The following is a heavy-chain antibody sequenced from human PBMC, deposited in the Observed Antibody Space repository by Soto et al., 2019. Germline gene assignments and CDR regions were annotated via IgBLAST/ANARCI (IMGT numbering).Heavy chain of an antibody. CDR3: ARQGRYCSCTSCYNWFDP. CDR1: GGSIISYY. V-gene: IGHV4-59*08. CDR2: IYYSGST. J-gene: IGHJ5*02. Sequence: SETLSLTCTVSGGSIISYYWSWILQPPWKGLEWIGYIYYSGSTNYNPSLKSRVTISVDTSKNQFSLKLSSVTAADTAVYYCARQGRYCSCTSCYNWFDPWGQGALVTVSS. D-gene: IGHD2-2*01.